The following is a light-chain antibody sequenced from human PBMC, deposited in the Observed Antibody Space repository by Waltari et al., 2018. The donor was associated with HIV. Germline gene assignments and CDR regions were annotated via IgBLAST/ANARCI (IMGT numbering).Light chain of an antibody. CDR1: HGVSSS. V-gene: IGKV3-15*01. J-gene: IGKJ1*01. Sequence: EIVMTQSPATLSVSPGERATLSCRASHGVSSSLAWYQQRPGQAPRLLIYGASTRAAGIPAGFSGSGSGTEFTLTISSLQSEDFALYYCQQYYNWPPWTFGQGTKVEIK. CDR2: GAS. CDR3: QQYYNWPPWT.